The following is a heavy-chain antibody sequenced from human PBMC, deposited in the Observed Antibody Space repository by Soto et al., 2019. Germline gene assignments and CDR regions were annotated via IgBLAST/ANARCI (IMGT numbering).Heavy chain of an antibody. J-gene: IGHJ6*02. Sequence: HPGGSLRLSCAASGFTFSSYWMSWVRQAPGKGLEWVANIKQDGSEKYYVDSVKGRFTISRDNAKNSLYLQMNSLRAEDTAVYYCARGTGDIVATPYYYYGMDVWGQGTTVTVSS. CDR2: IKQDGSEK. CDR1: GFTFSSYW. D-gene: IGHD5-12*01. CDR3: ARGTGDIVATPYYYYGMDV. V-gene: IGHV3-7*05.